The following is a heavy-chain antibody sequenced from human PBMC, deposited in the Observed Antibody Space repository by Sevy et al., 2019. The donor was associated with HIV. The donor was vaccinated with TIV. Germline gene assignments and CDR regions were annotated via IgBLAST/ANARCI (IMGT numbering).Heavy chain of an antibody. CDR3: ARATVDIVVVRFDP. D-gene: IGHD2-2*01. CDR1: GGTFSSYA. Sequence: ASVKVSRKASGGTFSSYAISWVRQAPGQGLEWMGGIIPIFGTANYAQKFQGRVTITADESTSTAYMELSSLRSEDTAVYYCARATVDIVVVRFDPWGQGTLVTVSS. J-gene: IGHJ5*02. V-gene: IGHV1-69*13. CDR2: IIPIFGTA.